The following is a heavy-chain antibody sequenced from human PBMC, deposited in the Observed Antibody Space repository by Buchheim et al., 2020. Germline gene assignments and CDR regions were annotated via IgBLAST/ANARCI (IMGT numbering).Heavy chain of an antibody. CDR3: ARESRVPAAIGPYNWFDP. Sequence: QLQLQESGPGLVKPSETLSLTCTVSGGSISSSSYYWGWIRQPPGKGLEWIGSIYYSGSTYYNPSLKSRVTISVDTSKNQFSLKLSSVTAADTAVYYCARESRVPAAIGPYNWFDPWGQGTL. J-gene: IGHJ5*02. CDR1: GGSISSSSYY. CDR2: IYYSGST. D-gene: IGHD2-2*02. V-gene: IGHV4-39*07.